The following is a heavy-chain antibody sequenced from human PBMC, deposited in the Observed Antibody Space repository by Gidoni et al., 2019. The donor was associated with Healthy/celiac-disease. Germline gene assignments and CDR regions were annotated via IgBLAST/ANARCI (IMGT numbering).Heavy chain of an antibody. Sequence: EVQLVESGGGLVQPGRSLRLSCTASGFTFGDYAMSWVRQAPGKGLEWVGFIRSKAYGGTTEYAASVKGRFTISRDDSKSIAYLQMNSLKTEDTAVYYCTRDRGYCSSTSCYVAWDDAFDIWGQGTMVTVSS. J-gene: IGHJ3*02. CDR1: GFTFGDYA. CDR3: TRDRGYCSSTSCYVAWDDAFDI. V-gene: IGHV3-49*04. CDR2: IRSKAYGGTT. D-gene: IGHD2-2*03.